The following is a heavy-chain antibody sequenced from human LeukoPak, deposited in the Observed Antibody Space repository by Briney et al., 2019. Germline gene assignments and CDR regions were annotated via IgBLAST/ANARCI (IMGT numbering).Heavy chain of an antibody. V-gene: IGHV1-2*02. D-gene: IGHD2-2*01. CDR2: INPNSGGT. CDR1: GYTFTGYY. J-gene: IGHJ5*02. Sequence: ASVKVSCKASGYTFTGYYMHWVRQAPGQGLEWMGWINPNSGGTNYAQKLQGRVTMTRDTSISTAYMELSRLRSDDTAVYYCARVLGYCSSTSCPPSKTGFDPWGQGTLVTVSS. CDR3: ARVLGYCSSTSCPPSKTGFDP.